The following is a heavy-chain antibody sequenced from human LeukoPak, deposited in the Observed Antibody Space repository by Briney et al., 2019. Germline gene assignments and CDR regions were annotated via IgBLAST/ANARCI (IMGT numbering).Heavy chain of an antibody. CDR3: ARDSDSSFEGVPFDY. D-gene: IGHD3-22*01. CDR2: IRFDGSSK. CDR1: GFTFSTYG. V-gene: IGHV3-33*08. Sequence: PGRSLRLSCAASGFTFSTYGMHWVRQAPAKGLERGVVIRFDGSSKYYEDSVKGRFTISRDNSKNTLYLQINSLRGENTGVYYCARDSDSSFEGVPFDYWGQGTLVTVSS. J-gene: IGHJ4*02.